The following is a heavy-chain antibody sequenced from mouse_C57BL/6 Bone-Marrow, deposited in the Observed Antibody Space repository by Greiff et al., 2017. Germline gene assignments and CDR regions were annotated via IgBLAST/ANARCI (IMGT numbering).Heavy chain of an antibody. CDR3: ARDYYGRSYGFAY. CDR1: GFTFSDFY. D-gene: IGHD1-1*01. V-gene: IGHV7-1*01. CDR2: SRNKANDYTT. J-gene: IGHJ3*01. Sequence: EVNVVESGGGLVQSGRSLRLSCATSGFTFSDFYMEWVRQAPGKGLEWIAASRNKANDYTTESSASVKGRFIVSRDTSQSILYLQMNALRAEDTAIYYCARDYYGRSYGFAYWGQGTLVTVSA.